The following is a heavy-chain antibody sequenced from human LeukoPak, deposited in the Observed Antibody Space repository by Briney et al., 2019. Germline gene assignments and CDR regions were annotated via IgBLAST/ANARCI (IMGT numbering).Heavy chain of an antibody. CDR3: VRDRGHDYGDYSDGFDI. D-gene: IGHD4-17*01. CDR2: IIPIFGTP. CDR1: GGTFYSYV. Sequence: ASVKVSCKAPGGTFYSYVISWVRQAPGQELEWMGGIIPIFGTPNHAQKCQGGVTTTADKSTSTAYMELSSLRSDDTAVYYCVRDRGHDYGDYSDGFDIWGQGTMVTVSS. J-gene: IGHJ3*02. V-gene: IGHV1-69*06.